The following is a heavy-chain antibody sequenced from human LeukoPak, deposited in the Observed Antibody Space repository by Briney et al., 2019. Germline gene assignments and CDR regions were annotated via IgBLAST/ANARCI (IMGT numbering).Heavy chain of an antibody. CDR2: IYTSGST. Sequence: SETLSLTCTVSGGSISSYYWSWIRQPAGKGLEWIGRIYTSGSTNYNPSLKSRVTMSVDTSKNQFSLKLSSVTAADTAVYYCAATGPTLLWIGEEYYYGMDVWGQGTTVTVSS. V-gene: IGHV4-4*07. CDR1: GGSISSYY. D-gene: IGHD3-10*01. CDR3: AATGPTLLWIGEEYYYGMDV. J-gene: IGHJ6*02.